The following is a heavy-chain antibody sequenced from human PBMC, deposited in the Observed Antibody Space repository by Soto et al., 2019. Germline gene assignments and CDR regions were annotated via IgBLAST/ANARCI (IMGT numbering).Heavy chain of an antibody. V-gene: IGHV1-69*01. CDR3: ATRIAARPDYFDS. Sequence: VQLVQSGAEVKKPGSSVKVSCKASGGTFRSYVISWVRQAPGEGLEWMGGIIPLIGTENYAQKFQGRVTITADESTSTAYMGLSRLRSEDTGVYYCATRIAARPDYFDSWGQGTLVTVSS. CDR2: IIPLIGTE. CDR1: GGTFRSYV. J-gene: IGHJ4*02. D-gene: IGHD6-6*01.